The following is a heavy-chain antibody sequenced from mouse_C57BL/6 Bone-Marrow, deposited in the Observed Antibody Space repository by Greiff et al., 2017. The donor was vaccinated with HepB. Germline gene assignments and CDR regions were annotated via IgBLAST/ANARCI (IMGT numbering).Heavy chain of an antibody. CDR1: GYTFTSYW. D-gene: IGHD2-1*01. CDR3: ARSDYGNYNAMDY. J-gene: IGHJ4*01. CDR2: INPSNGGT. V-gene: IGHV1-53*01. Sequence: VKLQESGTELVKPGASVKLSCKASGYTFTSYWMHWVKQRPGQGLEWIGNINPSNGGTNYNEKFKSKATLTVDKSSSTAYMQLSSLTSEDSAVYYCARSDYGNYNAMDYWGQGTSVTVSS.